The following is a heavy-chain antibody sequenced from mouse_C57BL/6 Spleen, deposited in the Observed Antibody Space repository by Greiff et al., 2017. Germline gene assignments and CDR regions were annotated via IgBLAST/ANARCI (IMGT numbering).Heavy chain of an antibody. D-gene: IGHD1-1*01. CDR1: GYTFTSYW. CDR3: ARFPAVYYTVSWFAY. V-gene: IGHV1-64*01. Sequence: QVQLQQSGAELVKPGASVKLSCKASGYTFTSYWMPWVKQRPGQGLEWIGMIHPTSGSTNYNEKFKSKATLTVDKSSSTAYMQLSSLASEDSAVYYCARFPAVYYTVSWFAYWGQGTLVTVSA. J-gene: IGHJ3*01. CDR2: IHPTSGST.